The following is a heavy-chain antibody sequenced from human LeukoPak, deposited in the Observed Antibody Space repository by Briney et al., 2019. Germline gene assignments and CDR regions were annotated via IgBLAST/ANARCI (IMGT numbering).Heavy chain of an antibody. CDR3: ARDSWENGTN. CDR1: GGSISSYY. V-gene: IGHV4-59*12. CDR2: IYYSGST. J-gene: IGHJ4*02. Sequence: KSSETLSLTCTVSGGSISSYYWSWIRQPPGKGLEWIGYIYYSGSTYYNPSLKSRVTISVDTSKNQFSLKLSSVTAADTAVYYCARDSWENGTNWGQGTLVTVSS. D-gene: IGHD1-26*01.